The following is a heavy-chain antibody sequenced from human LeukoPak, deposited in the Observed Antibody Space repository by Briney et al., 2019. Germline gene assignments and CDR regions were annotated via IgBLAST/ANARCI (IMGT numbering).Heavy chain of an antibody. V-gene: IGHV4-59*11. CDR1: GDSIRSHY. CDR2: VFFTGST. CDR3: SRVEWELLGAHL. J-gene: IGHJ4*02. Sequence: SETLSLTCSVSGDSIRSHYWSWIRQPPGKRPEWIGHVFFTGSTTYNPTLEGRVTISIDTSGSQFSLKLTSVTAADTAVYYCSRVEWELLGAHLWGQGILLSVSS. D-gene: IGHD1-26*01.